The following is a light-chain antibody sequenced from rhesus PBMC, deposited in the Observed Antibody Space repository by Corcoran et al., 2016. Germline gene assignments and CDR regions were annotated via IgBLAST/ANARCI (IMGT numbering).Light chain of an antibody. Sequence: DIQMTQSPSSLSASGGDTVTITCRASQGISSYLNWFQQKPGKAPKLLIYDASRLESGGPSRFSGSGSGTDFTLTISSLQPEDFAAYYCLQHNSYPFTFGPGTKLDIK. CDR3: LQHNSYPFT. V-gene: IGKV1-28*03. CDR2: DAS. CDR1: QGISSY. J-gene: IGKJ3*01.